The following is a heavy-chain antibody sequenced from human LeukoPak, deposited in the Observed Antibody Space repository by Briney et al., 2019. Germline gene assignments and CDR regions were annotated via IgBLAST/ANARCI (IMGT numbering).Heavy chain of an antibody. CDR2: IYPGDSDT. D-gene: IGHD3-10*01. Sequence: GESLKTSFKGSGYRFTSYWIAWVRPIPGKGLEWIGTIYPGDSDTRYSPSFQGQVTISADKSISPAYLQWSSLKASDTAMYYCARQAGSGSYYPVVDYWGQGTLVTVSS. V-gene: IGHV5-51*01. CDR3: ARQAGSGSYYPVVDY. J-gene: IGHJ4*02. CDR1: GYRFTSYW.